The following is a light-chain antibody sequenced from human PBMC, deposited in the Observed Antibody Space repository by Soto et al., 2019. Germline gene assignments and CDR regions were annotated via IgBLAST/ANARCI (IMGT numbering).Light chain of an antibody. CDR1: SSDVGGYNY. J-gene: IGLJ2*01. CDR2: DVN. Sequence: QSVLTQPASASGSPGQSITISCTGTSSDVGGYNYVSWFQQHPGKAPKLIIYDVNNRPSGVSNRFSGSKSGTTASLTISGLQAEDEAEYFCSSYAGANTLVVFGGGTKLTVL. V-gene: IGLV2-14*01. CDR3: SSYAGANTLVV.